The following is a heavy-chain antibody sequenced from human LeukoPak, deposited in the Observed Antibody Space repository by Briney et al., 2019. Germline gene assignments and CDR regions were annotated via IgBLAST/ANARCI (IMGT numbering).Heavy chain of an antibody. D-gene: IGHD6-19*01. CDR1: GFTVSSNY. CDR2: IIGSGGST. J-gene: IGHJ3*02. CDR3: AKERAQWLVVGNAFDI. Sequence: GGSLRLSCAASGFTVSSNYMSWVRQAPGKGLEWVSAIIGSGGSTYYADSVKGRFTISGDNSKNTLYLQMNSLRAEDTAVYYYAKERAQWLVVGNAFDIWGQGTMVTVSS. V-gene: IGHV3-23*01.